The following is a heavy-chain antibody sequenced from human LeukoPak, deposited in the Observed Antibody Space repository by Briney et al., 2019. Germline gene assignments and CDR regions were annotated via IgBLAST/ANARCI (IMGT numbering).Heavy chain of an antibody. V-gene: IGHV3-23*01. J-gene: IGHJ4*02. D-gene: IGHD1-7*01. Sequence: GGSLRLSCAASGFTFTNYVMGWVRQAQGKGLEWVSAISENGGAADYADSVRGRFTISRDNSQNTLYQQMNSLRAEDTAVYYCAKRMGVTELHFDHWGQGTLVTVSS. CDR2: ISENGGAA. CDR3: AKRMGVTELHFDH. CDR1: GFTFTNYV.